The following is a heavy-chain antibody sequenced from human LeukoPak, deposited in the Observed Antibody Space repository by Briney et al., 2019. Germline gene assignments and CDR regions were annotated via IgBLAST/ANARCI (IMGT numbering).Heavy chain of an antibody. D-gene: IGHD6-6*01. CDR1: GFTFGDYV. Sequence: GGSLRLSCTASGFTFGDYVMTWVPQAPGKGLEWVGFIRSKPYGDTTEFAASVKGRFTISRDDSKSIAYMQMNSLKTEDTAVYYCTRSRRPSYTSSYYFDYWGQGTLVTVSS. V-gene: IGHV3-49*04. CDR3: TRSRRPSYTSSYYFDY. J-gene: IGHJ4*02. CDR2: IRSKPYGDTT.